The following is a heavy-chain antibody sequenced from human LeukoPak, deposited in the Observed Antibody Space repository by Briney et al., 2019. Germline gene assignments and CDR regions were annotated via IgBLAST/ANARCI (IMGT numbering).Heavy chain of an antibody. CDR2: VFYNGAT. Sequence: SETLSLTCIVSGGSIGSSIYYWAWVRQPPGKGLEWIGTVFYNGATQYSPSLRSRVTISVDTSKNQFSLKLSSVTAADTAVYYCARGTFGATIGNFDYWGQGTLVTVSS. V-gene: IGHV4-39*07. CDR1: GGSIGSSIYY. CDR3: ARGTFGATIGNFDY. J-gene: IGHJ4*02. D-gene: IGHD5-12*01.